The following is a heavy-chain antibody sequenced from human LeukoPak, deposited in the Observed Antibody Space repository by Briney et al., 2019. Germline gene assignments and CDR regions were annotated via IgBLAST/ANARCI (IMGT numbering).Heavy chain of an antibody. CDR1: GYTFTSYD. Sequence: ASVKVSCKASGYTFTSYDINWVRQATGQGIEWMGLMDPNSGNTGYAQKFQGRVTMTRNTSISTAYMELSSLRSEDTAVYYCARGTHIVVVPAAHNWFDPWGQGTLVTVSS. V-gene: IGHV1-8*01. J-gene: IGHJ5*02. D-gene: IGHD2-2*01. CDR3: ARGTHIVVVPAAHNWFDP. CDR2: MDPNSGNT.